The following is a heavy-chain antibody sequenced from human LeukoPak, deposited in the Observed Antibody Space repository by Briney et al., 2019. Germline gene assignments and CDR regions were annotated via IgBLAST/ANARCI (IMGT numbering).Heavy chain of an antibody. CDR2: ISAYNGYT. J-gene: IGHJ4*02. D-gene: IGHD1-26*01. CDR3: ARNLGVGATDFDY. Sequence: GASVKVSCKASGYTFTSYGISWVRQAPGQGLEWMGWISAYNGYTNYAQKLQGRVAITTDTSTSTAYMELRSLTSDDTAMYYCARNLGVGATDFDYWGPGTLVTVSS. CDR1: GYTFTSYG. V-gene: IGHV1-18*01.